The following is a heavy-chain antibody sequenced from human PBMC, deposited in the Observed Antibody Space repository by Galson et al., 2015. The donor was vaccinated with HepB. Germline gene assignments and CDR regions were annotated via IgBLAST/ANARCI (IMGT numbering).Heavy chain of an antibody. V-gene: IGHV1-46*01. CDR3: ARGVLLWDGPDY. Sequence: SVKVSCKASGYKFTSYYMHWVRQAPGQGLEWMGIINPSGGSTDYAQKFQGRLTMTRDTSTSTVFMELSSPRSEDTAVYHCARGVLLWDGPDYWGQGTLVTVSS. CDR2: INPSGGST. CDR1: GYKFTSYY. J-gene: IGHJ4*02. D-gene: IGHD3-10*01.